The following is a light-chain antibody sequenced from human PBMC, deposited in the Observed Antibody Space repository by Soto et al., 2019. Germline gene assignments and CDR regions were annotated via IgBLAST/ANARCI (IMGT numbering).Light chain of an antibody. J-gene: IGLJ2*01. CDR2: DVS. CDR3: SSYTSRSPLV. CDR1: SSDVGGYNY. Sequence: QSALTQPASVSVSPGQSITISCTGTSSDVGGYNYVSWYQQHPGKAPKLMIYDVSNRPSGVSNRFSGSKSGNTASLTISGLQAEDEADYYCSSYTSRSPLVFGGGTKLTVL. V-gene: IGLV2-14*01.